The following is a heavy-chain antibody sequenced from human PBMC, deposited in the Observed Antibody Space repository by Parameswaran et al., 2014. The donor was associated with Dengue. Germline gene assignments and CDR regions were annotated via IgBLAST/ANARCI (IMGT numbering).Heavy chain of an antibody. V-gene: IGHV2-26*01. Sequence: WIRQPPGKALEWLAHIFSNDEKSYSTSLKSRLTISKDTSKSQVVLTMTNMDPVDTATYYCARIKDNSYDKYYFDYWGQGTLVTVSS. J-gene: IGHJ4*02. D-gene: IGHD5-18*01. CDR2: IFSNDEK. CDR3: ARIKDNSYDKYYFDY.